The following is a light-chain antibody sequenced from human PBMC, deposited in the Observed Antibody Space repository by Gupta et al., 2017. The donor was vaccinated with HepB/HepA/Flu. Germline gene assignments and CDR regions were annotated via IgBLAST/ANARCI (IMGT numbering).Light chain of an antibody. CDR2: GAS. V-gene: IGKV3-20*01. Sequence: EIVLTQSPGTLSLSPGERATLSCRASQSVSSNYLAWYQQKPGQAPRLLIYGASSRATGIPDRFSGSGSGTEFTLTISRLEPEDFAVYYCQQEGNSPRTFGQGTKVEIK. CDR1: QSVSSNY. J-gene: IGKJ1*01. CDR3: QQEGNSPRT.